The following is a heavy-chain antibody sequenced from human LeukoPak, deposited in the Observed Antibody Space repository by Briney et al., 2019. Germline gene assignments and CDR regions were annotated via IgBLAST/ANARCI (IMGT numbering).Heavy chain of an antibody. J-gene: IGHJ3*02. D-gene: IGHD2-21*02. V-gene: IGHV4-61*09. CDR2: IYGSGTT. Sequence: SQTLSLTCTVSGGSISSGSYYWSWIRQPAGKGLEWIGYIYGSGTTNYNPSLKSRVTISVDTSKNQFSLKLSSVTAADTAVYYCARVSVVTALSFNGFDIWGQGIMVTVSS. CDR1: GGSISSGSYY. CDR3: ARVSVVTALSFNGFDI.